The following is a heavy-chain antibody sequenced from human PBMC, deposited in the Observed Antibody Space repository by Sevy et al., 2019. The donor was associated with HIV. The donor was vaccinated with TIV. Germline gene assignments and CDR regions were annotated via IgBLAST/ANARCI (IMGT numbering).Heavy chain of an antibody. D-gene: IGHD5-12*01. CDR3: ARVPGGYGDFFDY. Sequence: SETLSLTCTVSGGSISSYYWSWIRQPPGKGLEWIGYIHYSGNTNYNPSLKSRITISVDTSKNQFPRKLNSVTTAEKDVYYGARVPGGYGDFFDYWGQGTMVTVSS. CDR1: GGSISSYY. J-gene: IGHJ4*02. V-gene: IGHV4-59*01. CDR2: IHYSGNT.